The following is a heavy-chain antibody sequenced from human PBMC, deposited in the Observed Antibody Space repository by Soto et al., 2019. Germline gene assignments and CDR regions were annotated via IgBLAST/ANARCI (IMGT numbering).Heavy chain of an antibody. D-gene: IGHD6-19*01. CDR3: ARRPHLADNVELDY. J-gene: IGHJ4*02. CDR2: ISAYSGHT. Sequence: QVQLVQTGAEVKKPGASVTVSCKASGYTFTNYGINWVRQAPGQGLEWMGWISAYSGHTNYAQKLKDRVTMTTDTSTRTANMELRSLRSDDTAVYYCARRPHLADNVELDYWGQGPLVTVSS. CDR1: GYTFTNYG. V-gene: IGHV1-18*01.